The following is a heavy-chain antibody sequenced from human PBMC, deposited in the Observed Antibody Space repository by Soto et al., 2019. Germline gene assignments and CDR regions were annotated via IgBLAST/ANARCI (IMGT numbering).Heavy chain of an antibody. J-gene: IGHJ4*02. D-gene: IGHD1-26*01. CDR3: ARDPASYSGSYYCRLDY. CDR1: GFTFSSYS. V-gene: IGHV3-21*01. Sequence: EVQLVESGGGLVKPGGSLRLSCAASGFTFSSYSMNWVRQAPGKGLEWVSSISSSSSYIYYADSVKGRFTISRDNAKNSLYLQMNSLRAEDTAVYYCARDPASYSGSYYCRLDYWGQGTLVTVSS. CDR2: ISSSSSYI.